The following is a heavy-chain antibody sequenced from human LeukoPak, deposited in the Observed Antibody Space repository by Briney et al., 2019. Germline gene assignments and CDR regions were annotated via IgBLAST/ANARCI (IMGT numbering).Heavy chain of an antibody. CDR1: GYTFTGYY. CDR3: AREYYYDSKIDY. D-gene: IGHD3-22*01. J-gene: IGHJ4*02. Sequence: ASVKVSCKASGYTFTGYYMHWVRQAPGQGLEWMGWISAYNGNTNYAQKLQGRVTMTTDTSTSTAYMELRSLRSDDTAVYYCAREYYYDSKIDYWGQGTLVTVSS. CDR2: ISAYNGNT. V-gene: IGHV1-18*04.